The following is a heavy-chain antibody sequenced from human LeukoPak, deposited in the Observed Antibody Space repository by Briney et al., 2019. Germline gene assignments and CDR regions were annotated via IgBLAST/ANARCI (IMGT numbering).Heavy chain of an antibody. CDR3: ARLVAVGAY. CDR1: GGSFSGYY. CDR2: INHSGST. V-gene: IGHV4-34*01. Sequence: SETLSLTCAVYGGSFSGYYWSWIRQPPGKGLEWIGEINHSGSTNYNPSLKSRVTISVDTSKNQFSPKLSSVTAADTAVYYCARLVAVGAYWGQGTLVTVSS. J-gene: IGHJ4*02. D-gene: IGHD6-19*01.